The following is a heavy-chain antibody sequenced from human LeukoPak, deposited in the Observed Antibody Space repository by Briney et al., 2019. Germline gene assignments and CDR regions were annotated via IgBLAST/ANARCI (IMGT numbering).Heavy chain of an antibody. CDR3: ARDPLFVVVPAAMGPFDY. CDR2: INAGNGNT. V-gene: IGHV1-3*01. D-gene: IGHD2-2*01. CDR1: GYTFTSYA. J-gene: IGHJ4*02. Sequence: GASVKVSCKASGYTFTSYAMHWVRQAPGQRLEWMGWINAGNGNTKYSQEFQGRVTITRDTSTSTAYMELRSLRSDDTAVYYCARDPLFVVVPAAMGPFDYWGQGTLVTVSS.